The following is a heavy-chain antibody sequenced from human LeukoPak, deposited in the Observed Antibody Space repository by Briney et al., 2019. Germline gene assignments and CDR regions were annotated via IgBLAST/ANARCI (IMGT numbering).Heavy chain of an antibody. Sequence: GGSLRLSCAASGFTFSSYGMHWVRQAPGKGLEWVAVIWYDGSNKYYADSVKGRFTISRDNSKNTLYLQMNSPRAEDTAVYYCARDIGARRLDYWGQGTPVTVSS. J-gene: IGHJ4*02. CDR2: IWYDGSNK. V-gene: IGHV3-33*01. D-gene: IGHD6-6*01. CDR1: GFTFSSYG. CDR3: ARDIGARRLDY.